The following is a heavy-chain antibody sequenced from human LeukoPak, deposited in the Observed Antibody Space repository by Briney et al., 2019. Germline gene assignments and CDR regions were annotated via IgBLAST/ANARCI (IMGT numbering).Heavy chain of an antibody. CDR3: GKEGGA. V-gene: IGHV3-23*01. J-gene: IGHJ5*02. D-gene: IGHD3-16*01. CDR1: GFTFSSYA. CDR2: IGGRGTST. Sequence: GGSLRLSCAASGFTFSSYAMSWVRQAPGKGPEWVSAIGGRGTSTYYADSLGGRFTISRDNSKDMLYLQMSSLKVEDTATYYCGKEGGAWGQGTKVTVSS.